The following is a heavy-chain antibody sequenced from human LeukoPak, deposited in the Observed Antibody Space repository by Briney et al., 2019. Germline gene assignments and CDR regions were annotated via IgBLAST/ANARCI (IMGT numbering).Heavy chain of an antibody. CDR1: GGSISSYY. CDR2: IYYSGST. J-gene: IGHJ4*02. D-gene: IGHD3-3*01. V-gene: IGHV4-59*08. Sequence: RPSETLSLTCTVSGGSISSYYWSWIRQPPGKGLEWIGYIYYSGSTNYNPSLKSRVTISVDTSKNQFSLKLSSVTAADTAVYYCANDFWSGYYPETGISDYWGQGTLVTVSS. CDR3: ANDFWSGYYPETGISDY.